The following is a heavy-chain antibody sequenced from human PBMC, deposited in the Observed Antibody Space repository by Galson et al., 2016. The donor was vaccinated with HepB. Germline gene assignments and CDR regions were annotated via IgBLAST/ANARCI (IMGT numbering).Heavy chain of an antibody. Sequence: SVKVSCKASDYIFTSYAMSWLRQAPGQGLEWMGRINTKTGNPTYAQGFTGRFVFSLDTSVNTAYLQISSLKAEDTAVYYCAITIAARPNNWFDPWGQRTLVTVSS. CDR3: AITIAARPNNWFDP. D-gene: IGHD6-6*01. J-gene: IGHJ5*02. CDR2: INTKTGNP. CDR1: DYIFTSYA. V-gene: IGHV7-4-1*02.